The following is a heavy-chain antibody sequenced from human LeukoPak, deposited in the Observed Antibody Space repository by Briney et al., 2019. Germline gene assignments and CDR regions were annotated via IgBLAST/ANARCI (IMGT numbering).Heavy chain of an antibody. CDR1: GGSISSGGFS. V-gene: IGHV4-61*08. Sequence: PSETLSLTCTVSGGSISSGGFSWNWIRQHPGKGLEWIGYIYYSGSTNYNPSLKSRVTISVDTSKNQFSLKLSSVTAADTAVYYCARHDSTVTSKLDYWGQGTLVTVSS. CDR2: IYYSGST. CDR3: ARHDSTVTSKLDY. J-gene: IGHJ4*02. D-gene: IGHD4-17*01.